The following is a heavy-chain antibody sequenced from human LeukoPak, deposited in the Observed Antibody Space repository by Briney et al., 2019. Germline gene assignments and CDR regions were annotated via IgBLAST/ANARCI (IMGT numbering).Heavy chain of an antibody. J-gene: IGHJ4*02. V-gene: IGHV3-30*02. D-gene: IGHD3-16*01. Sequence: PGGSLRLSCTASGLILRDYGMLWLRQAPGKGLEWVAFVRFGGSGKHYADSVKGRFIISRDDSENTLYLQLNSLRVEDTGLYYCAKEGGVGGLDYWGQGTLVTVSA. CDR2: VRFGGSGK. CDR3: AKEGGVGGLDY. CDR1: GLILRDYG.